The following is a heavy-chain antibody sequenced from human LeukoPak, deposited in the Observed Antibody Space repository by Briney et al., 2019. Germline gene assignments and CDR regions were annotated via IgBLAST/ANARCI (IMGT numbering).Heavy chain of an antibody. CDR1: GFTLSTYA. CDR3: TRDLTVHYSIDY. CDR2: ISKNAMNK. Sequence: GGPLRLSCTASGFTLSTYAIHGVRKAPGKGLGWLAFISKNAMNKDYAHSVKARFTISRNNSKTTLYLQGKTLRPHDPPVYSFTRDLTVHYSIDYWGQGTLVTVSS. V-gene: IGHV3-30*04. D-gene: IGHD3-10*01. J-gene: IGHJ4*02.